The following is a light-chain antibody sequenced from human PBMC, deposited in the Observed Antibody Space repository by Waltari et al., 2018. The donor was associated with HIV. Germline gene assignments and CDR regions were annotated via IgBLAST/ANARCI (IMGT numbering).Light chain of an antibody. J-gene: IGLJ2*01. CDR2: DVS. Sequence: QSALTQPRSVSGSPGQSVTFSCPGTSSDVGGYNYVSWYQQHPGKAPKLMIYDVSERPSGVPDRFSGSKSGNTASLTISGLQAEDEADYYCCSYAGSYTRFGGGTKLTVL. CDR3: CSYAGSYTR. CDR1: SSDVGGYNY. V-gene: IGLV2-11*01.